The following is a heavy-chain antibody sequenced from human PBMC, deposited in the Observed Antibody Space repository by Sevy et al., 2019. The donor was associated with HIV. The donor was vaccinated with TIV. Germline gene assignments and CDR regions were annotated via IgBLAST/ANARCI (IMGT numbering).Heavy chain of an antibody. CDR2: MNPNNGNT. CDR3: GRGPLDYEFWSCSYFSRGPGGYKYYAMDV. J-gene: IGHJ6*02. CDR1: GYSFTNFD. D-gene: IGHD3-3*01. Sequence: ASVKVSCKAAGYSFTNFDINWVRQATGQGLEWMGWMNPNNGNTHYAQKFQGRVTMTRSSSANTAYMELSSLKSEETAIYYCGRGPLDYEFWSCSYFSRGPGGYKYYAMDVWGQGTTVTVSS. V-gene: IGHV1-8*01.